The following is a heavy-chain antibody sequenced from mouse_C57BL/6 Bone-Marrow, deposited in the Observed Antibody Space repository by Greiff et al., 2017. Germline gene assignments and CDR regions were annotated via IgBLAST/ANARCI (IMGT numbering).Heavy chain of an antibody. V-gene: IGHV1-15*01. Sequence: QVQLKQSGAELVRPGASVTLSCKASGYTFTDYEMHWVKQTPVHGLEWIGAIDPETGGTAYNQKFKGKAILTADKSSSTAYMELRSLTSEDSAVYYCTRSGEDGYLLPYWGQGTLVTVSA. CDR3: TRSGEDGYLLPY. CDR1: GYTFTDYE. CDR2: IDPETGGT. D-gene: IGHD2-3*01. J-gene: IGHJ3*01.